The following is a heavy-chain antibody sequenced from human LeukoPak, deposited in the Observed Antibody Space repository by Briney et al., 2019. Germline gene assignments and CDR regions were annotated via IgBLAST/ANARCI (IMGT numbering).Heavy chain of an antibody. CDR3: TITAAGRQGCDY. V-gene: IGHV3-15*01. Sequence: GGSPRLSCAASGFTVTNAWMTWVRQAPGKGLEWVGRIKSKSDGGTTDYAAPVKGSFTISRDDSKNTLYLQMNSLKTEDTAVYYCTITAAGRQGCDYWGQGTLVTVSS. D-gene: IGHD6-13*01. CDR1: GFTVTNAW. CDR2: IKSKSDGGTT. J-gene: IGHJ4*02.